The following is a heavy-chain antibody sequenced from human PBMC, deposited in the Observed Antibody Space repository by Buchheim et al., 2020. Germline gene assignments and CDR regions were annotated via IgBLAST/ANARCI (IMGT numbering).Heavy chain of an antibody. J-gene: IGHJ6*02. CDR2: IVVGSGNT. CDR3: AASPSYGGNSVNYYYGMDV. D-gene: IGHD4-23*01. V-gene: IGHV1-58*01. Sequence: QMQLVQSGPEVKKPGTSVKVSCKASGFTFTSSAVQWVRQARGQRLEWIGWIVVGSGNTNYAQKFQERVPITRDMSTSTAYMELSSLRSEDTAVYYCAASPSYGGNSVNYYYGMDVWGQGTT. CDR1: GFTFTSSA.